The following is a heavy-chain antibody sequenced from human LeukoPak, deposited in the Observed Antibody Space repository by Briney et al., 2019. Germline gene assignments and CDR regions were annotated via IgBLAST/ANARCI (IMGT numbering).Heavy chain of an antibody. CDR1: GGPFSSYA. J-gene: IGHJ4*02. CDR3: AINGGQWEQFDS. Sequence: SVKVSCKPSGGPFSSYAINWVRQAPGQGLEWMGGTIPVFGTTHYAQKFQGRVSITADKSTSTAYMELSSLRSEDTAIFYCAINGGQWEQFDSWGQGTLVTASS. CDR2: TIPVFGTT. V-gene: IGHV1-69*06. D-gene: IGHD1-26*01.